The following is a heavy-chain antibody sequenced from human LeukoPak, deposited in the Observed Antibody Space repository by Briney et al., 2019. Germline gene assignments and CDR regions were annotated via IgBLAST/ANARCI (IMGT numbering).Heavy chain of an antibody. Sequence: PSETLSLTCTVSGGSISSSTFYWGWIRQPPGKGLEWIGSLYYSGSTYYNPSLKSRFTISVDTSKNQFSLKLSSVTAADTAVYYCAKEAPTDYAFDIWGQGTMVTVS. CDR3: AKEAPTDYAFDI. V-gene: IGHV4-39*02. J-gene: IGHJ3*02. D-gene: IGHD3/OR15-3a*01. CDR1: GGSISSSTFY. CDR2: LYYSGST.